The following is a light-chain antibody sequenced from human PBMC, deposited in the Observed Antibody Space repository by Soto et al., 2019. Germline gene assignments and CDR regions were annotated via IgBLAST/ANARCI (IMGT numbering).Light chain of an antibody. CDR2: DNY. CDR1: SSNIGNNY. V-gene: IGLV1-51*01. Sequence: QSVLTQPPSVSATPGQKVTISCSGSSSNIGNNYVSWYQQLPGTAPKLLIYDNYKRPSGIPDRFSGSKSGTSATLGFTGLQTGDEADYYCATWDSSLSAVVVGGGTKLTVL. J-gene: IGLJ2*01. CDR3: ATWDSSLSAVV.